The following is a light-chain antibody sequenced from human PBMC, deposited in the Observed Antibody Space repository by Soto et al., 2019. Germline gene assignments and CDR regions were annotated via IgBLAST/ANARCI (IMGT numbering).Light chain of an antibody. V-gene: IGKV3-20*01. J-gene: IGKJ3*01. Sequence: EIVLTQSPGTLSLSPGERATLSCRASQSITSTYLAWYQQKPGQSPRLLIYGASSRASGIPDRFSGSGSGTDFTLTISRLEPEDFAVDYCQQYGSSPPFTFGPGPKVDIK. CDR1: QSITSTY. CDR3: QQYGSSPPFT. CDR2: GAS.